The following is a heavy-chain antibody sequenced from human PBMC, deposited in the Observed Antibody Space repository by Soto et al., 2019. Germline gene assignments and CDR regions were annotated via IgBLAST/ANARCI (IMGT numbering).Heavy chain of an antibody. CDR3: AREDDGGDRDYYGLDV. CDR1: GGSISSSSYY. J-gene: IGHJ6*02. D-gene: IGHD2-21*02. Sequence: SETLSLTCTVSGGSISSSSYYWGWIRQPPGKGLEWIGSIYYSGSTYYNPSLKSRVTISVDTSKNQFSLKLSSVTAADTAVYYCAREDDGGDRDYYGLDVWGQGTTVTVSS. V-gene: IGHV4-39*02. CDR2: IYYSGST.